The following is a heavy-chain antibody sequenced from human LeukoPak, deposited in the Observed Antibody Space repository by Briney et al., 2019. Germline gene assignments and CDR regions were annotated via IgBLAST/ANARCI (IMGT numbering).Heavy chain of an antibody. J-gene: IGHJ6*02. CDR2: IYYSGST. Sequence: SETLSLTCTVSGGSISSYYWSWIRQPPGKGLEWIGYIYYSGSTNYNPSLKSRVTISVDTSKNQFSLKLSSVTAADTAVYYCARLSRRFHYYGMDVWGQGTTVTVSS. V-gene: IGHV4-59*01. CDR1: GGSISSYY. D-gene: IGHD2-21*01. CDR3: ARLSRRFHYYGMDV.